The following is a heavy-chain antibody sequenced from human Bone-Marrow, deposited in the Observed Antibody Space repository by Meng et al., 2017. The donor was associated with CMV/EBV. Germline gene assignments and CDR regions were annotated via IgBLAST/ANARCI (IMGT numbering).Heavy chain of an antibody. J-gene: IGHJ4*02. CDR1: GFSFSSYW. CDR3: ARDGGEDIVVVPAAITSHYFDY. Sequence: GGSLRLSCAASGFSFSSYWMSWVRQAPGKGLEWVANIKQDGSEKYYVDSVKGRFTISRDNPKNSLYLQMNYLRAEDTAVYYCARDGGEDIVVVPAAITSHYFDYWGQGTLVTVSS. CDR2: IKQDGSEK. D-gene: IGHD2-2*02. V-gene: IGHV3-7*01.